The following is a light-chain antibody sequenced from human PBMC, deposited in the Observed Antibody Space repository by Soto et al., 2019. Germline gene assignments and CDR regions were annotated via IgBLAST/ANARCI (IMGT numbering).Light chain of an antibody. V-gene: IGKV3-15*01. J-gene: IGKJ1*01. CDR1: QSVSSN. Sequence: EIVMTQSPATLPVSPGERATLSCRASQSVSSNLAWYQQKPGQAPRFLIYGASTRATGIPARFSGSGSATEFTLTISSLQSEDFALYYCQHTLKWPPTFGQGTKVDIK. CDR3: QHTLKWPPT. CDR2: GAS.